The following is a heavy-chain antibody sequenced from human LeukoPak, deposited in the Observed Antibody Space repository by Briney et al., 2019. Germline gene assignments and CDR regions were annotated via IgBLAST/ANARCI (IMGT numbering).Heavy chain of an antibody. CDR1: GFIFSSYA. J-gene: IGHJ4*02. D-gene: IGHD6-19*01. V-gene: IGHV3-30*02. CDR3: AKDGRGWPFDY. Sequence: GGSLRLSCAASGFIFSSYAMSWVRQAPGKGLEWVAFITYDGSNKYYADSVKGRFTISRDNSKNTLYLQMNSLRAEDTAVYYCAKDGRGWPFDYWGQGTLVTVSS. CDR2: ITYDGSNK.